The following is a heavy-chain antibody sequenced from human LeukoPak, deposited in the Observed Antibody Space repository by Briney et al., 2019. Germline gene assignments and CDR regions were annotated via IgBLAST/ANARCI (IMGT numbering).Heavy chain of an antibody. D-gene: IGHD3-22*01. Sequence: SETLSLTCTVSGGSVSSGSYYWSWIRQPPGKGLERIVYIYYSGSTNYNPSLKSRVTISVDTSKNQFSLKLSSVTAADTAVYYCARASITMIVLPDWFDPWGQGTLVTVSS. CDR2: IYYSGST. CDR3: ARASITMIVLPDWFDP. CDR1: GGSVSSGSYY. V-gene: IGHV4-61*01. J-gene: IGHJ5*02.